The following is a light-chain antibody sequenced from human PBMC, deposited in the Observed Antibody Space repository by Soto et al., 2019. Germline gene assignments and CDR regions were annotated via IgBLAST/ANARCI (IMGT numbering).Light chain of an antibody. CDR1: QSVSSN. CDR2: SAS. J-gene: IGKJ4*01. CDR3: QQYNNWPTVT. Sequence: EIVMTQSPATLSVSPGERATLSCRASQSVSSNLAWYQQKPGQAPRLLIYSASTRATGIPARFSGSGSGTEFTLTISSLQSEDFAVYYCQQYNNWPTVTFGGGTKVEIK. V-gene: IGKV3-15*01.